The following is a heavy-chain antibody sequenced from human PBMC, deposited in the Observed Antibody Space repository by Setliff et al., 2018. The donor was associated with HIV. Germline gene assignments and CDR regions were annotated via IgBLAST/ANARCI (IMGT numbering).Heavy chain of an antibody. CDR2: IYTSGST. D-gene: IGHD3-10*01. CDR1: GGSISSYY. V-gene: IGHV4-4*09. Sequence: PSETLSLTCTVSGGSISSYYWSWIRQPPGRGLEWIGYIYTSGSTNYNPSLKSRVTISVDTSKNQFSLKPSSVTAADTAVYYCARGRMGYYGSGSYLPWGQGMLVTVSS. J-gene: IGHJ5*02. CDR3: ARGRMGYYGSGSYLP.